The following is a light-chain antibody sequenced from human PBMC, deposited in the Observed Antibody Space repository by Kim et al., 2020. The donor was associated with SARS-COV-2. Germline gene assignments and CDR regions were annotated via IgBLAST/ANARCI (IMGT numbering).Light chain of an antibody. Sequence: SPGTSVTISCTGTNIDFGNYNYVSWFQQHPGKAPKLMIYDVTERPSGVPDRFSGSKSGNTASLTISGLQADDEADYYCCSFAGGWVFGGGTQLTVL. CDR3: CSFAGGWV. J-gene: IGLJ2*01. CDR1: NIDFGNYNY. CDR2: DVT. V-gene: IGLV2-11*01.